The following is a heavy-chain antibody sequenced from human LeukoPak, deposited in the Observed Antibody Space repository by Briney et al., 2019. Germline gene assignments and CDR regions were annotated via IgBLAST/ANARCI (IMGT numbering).Heavy chain of an antibody. D-gene: IGHD2-2*01. J-gene: IGHJ4*02. CDR2: INPNSGDT. V-gene: IGHV1-2*06. CDR3: ARDYCSSTSCLFDY. Sequence: ASVEVSCKASGYTFTGYHMHCVRQAPGQGLEWMGRINPNSGDTNYAQKFQGRVTMTRDTSISTAYMELSRLRSDDTAVYYCARDYCSSTSCLFDYWGQGTLVTVSS. CDR1: GYTFTGYH.